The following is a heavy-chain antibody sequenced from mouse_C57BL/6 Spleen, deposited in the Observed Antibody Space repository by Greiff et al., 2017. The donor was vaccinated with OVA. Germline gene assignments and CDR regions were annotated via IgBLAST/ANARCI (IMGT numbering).Heavy chain of an antibody. D-gene: IGHD2-13*01. Sequence: QVQLQQPGAELVKPGASVKLSCKASGYTFTSYWMQWVKQRPGQGLEWIGEIDPSDSYTNYNQKFKGKATLTVDTSSSTAYMQLSSLTSEDSAVYYCARNWGGGDYYFDYWGKGTTLTVSS. CDR3: ARNWGGGDYYFDY. J-gene: IGHJ2*01. CDR2: IDPSDSYT. CDR1: GYTFTSYW. V-gene: IGHV1-50*01.